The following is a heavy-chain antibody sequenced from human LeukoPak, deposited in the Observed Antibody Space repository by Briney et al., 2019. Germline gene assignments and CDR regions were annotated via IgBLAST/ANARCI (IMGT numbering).Heavy chain of an antibody. Sequence: PSETLSLTCTVSGGSISSSSYYWSWIRHPPGQGLEWIVEINNSGSTHYNPSLKSRVTISADTSKNQFSLKLSSVTAADTAVYYCARVKWLWGYYYYMDVWGKGTTVTVSS. CDR2: INNSGST. CDR1: GGSISSSSYY. J-gene: IGHJ6*03. D-gene: IGHD3-16*01. V-gene: IGHV4-39*07. CDR3: ARVKWLWGYYYYMDV.